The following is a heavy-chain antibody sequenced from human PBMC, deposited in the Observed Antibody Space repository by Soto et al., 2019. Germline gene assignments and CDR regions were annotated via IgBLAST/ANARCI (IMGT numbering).Heavy chain of an antibody. Sequence: SETLSLTCTVSGGSISSGDYYWSWIRQPPGKGLEWIGYIYYSGSTYYNPSLKSRVTISVDTSKNQFSLKLSSVTAADTAVYYCARGEVVAATVEYFQHWGQGTLVTVS. CDR3: ARGEVVAATVEYFQH. CDR2: IYYSGST. V-gene: IGHV4-30-4*01. CDR1: GGSISSGDYY. D-gene: IGHD2-15*01. J-gene: IGHJ1*01.